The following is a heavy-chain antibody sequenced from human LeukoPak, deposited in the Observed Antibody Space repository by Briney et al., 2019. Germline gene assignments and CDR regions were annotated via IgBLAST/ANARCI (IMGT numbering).Heavy chain of an antibody. CDR1: GFTLNNYW. V-gene: IGHV3-74*01. J-gene: IGHJ4*02. D-gene: IGHD1-26*01. CDR2: INVDGSSI. CDR3: TRIKWDLTYFDY. Sequence: GGSLRLSCAASGFTLNNYWMHWVRQAPGKGLVWVSRINVDGSSISYADSVKGRFTISRDNARNTLYLQMNSLRAEDTAVYYCTRIKWDLTYFDYRGQGTLVTASS.